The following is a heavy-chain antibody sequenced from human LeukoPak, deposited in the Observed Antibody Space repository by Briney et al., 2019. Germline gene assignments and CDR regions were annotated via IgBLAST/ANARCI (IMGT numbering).Heavy chain of an antibody. CDR1: GGSISNYY. CDR2: IYYSGST. V-gene: IGHV4-59*01. CDR3: ARALSGTYGLFQH. J-gene: IGHJ1*01. Sequence: SETLSLTCTVSGGSISNYYWSWIRQPPGKGLEWIGYIYYSGSTYYNPSLRSRVTISVDTSKNQFSLNLHSVTAADTAVYYCARALSGTYGLFQHWGQGTLVTVSS. D-gene: IGHD1-26*01.